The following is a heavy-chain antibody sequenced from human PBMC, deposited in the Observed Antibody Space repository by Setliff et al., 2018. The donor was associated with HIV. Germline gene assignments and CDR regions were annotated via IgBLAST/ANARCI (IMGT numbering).Heavy chain of an antibody. D-gene: IGHD2-2*01. J-gene: IGHJ3*02. V-gene: IGHV1-46*01. Sequence: ASVKVSCKASGYTFTSYYMHWVRQAPGQGLEWMGIINPSDGSTSYAQKFQGRVTMTRDTSTSTVYMELSSLRSEDTAVYYCARAIRWRYCSSTSCSDAFDIWGQGTMVTVSS. CDR2: INPSDGST. CDR1: GYTFTSYY. CDR3: ARAIRWRYCSSTSCSDAFDI.